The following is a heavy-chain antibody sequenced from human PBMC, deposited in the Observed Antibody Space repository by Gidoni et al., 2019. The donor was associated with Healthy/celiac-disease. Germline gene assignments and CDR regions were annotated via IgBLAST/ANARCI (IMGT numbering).Heavy chain of an antibody. Sequence: EVQLVASGGGLVQPGGSLRLFCEASGFTFSSYWMHWVRPAPGKGLVWVSRINSDGSSTSYADSVKGRFTISRDNAKNTLYLQMNSLRAEDTAVYYCARDDDSSGFFFSDYWGQGTLVTVSS. CDR3: ARDDDSSGFFFSDY. J-gene: IGHJ4*02. CDR1: GFTFSSYW. D-gene: IGHD3-22*01. V-gene: IGHV3-74*01. CDR2: INSDGSST.